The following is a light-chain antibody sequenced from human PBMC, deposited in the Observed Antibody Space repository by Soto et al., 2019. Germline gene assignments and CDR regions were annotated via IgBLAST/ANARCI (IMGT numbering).Light chain of an antibody. CDR1: QSVSSF. V-gene: IGKV3-11*01. CDR3: QQRSNWPPRDT. CDR2: DAS. J-gene: IGKJ2*01. Sequence: EIVLTQSPATLSLSPGERATLSCRASQSVSSFLAWYQQKPGQAPRLLIYDASNRATGISARFSGSGSGTDFTLTISSLEPEDFAVYYCQQRSNWPPRDTFGQGTKLEIK.